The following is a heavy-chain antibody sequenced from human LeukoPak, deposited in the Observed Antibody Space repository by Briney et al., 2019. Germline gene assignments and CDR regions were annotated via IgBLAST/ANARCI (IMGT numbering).Heavy chain of an antibody. D-gene: IGHD1-7*01. CDR3: ARGLQSSNYGGFDS. Sequence: SETLSLTCAVSGESFSGYYWSWIRQPPGKGLEWIGEINHSGSTKYNPSLKSRVTIALDTSKKQFSLKVSSVTVADTAVYFCARGLQSSNYGGFDSWGQGTLVTVSS. CDR1: GESFSGYY. V-gene: IGHV4-34*01. CDR2: INHSGST. J-gene: IGHJ4*02.